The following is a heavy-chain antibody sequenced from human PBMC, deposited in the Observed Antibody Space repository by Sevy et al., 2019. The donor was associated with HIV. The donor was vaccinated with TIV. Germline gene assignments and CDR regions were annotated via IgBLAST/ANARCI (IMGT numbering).Heavy chain of an antibody. CDR1: GCSISSGAYS. V-gene: IGHV4-30-2*05. CDR3: ARAAQPSYDRSAVKWFDS. Sequence: SETLSLTCAVSGCSISSGAYSWSWIRQPPGKGLEWIGFIYESGTTYYNPSLKRGVIISVDPSTTQFSRKLNSVTAADTGVYYCARAAQPSYDRSAVKWFDSWGQGTLVTVSS. J-gene: IGHJ5*01. CDR2: IYESGTT. D-gene: IGHD3-22*01.